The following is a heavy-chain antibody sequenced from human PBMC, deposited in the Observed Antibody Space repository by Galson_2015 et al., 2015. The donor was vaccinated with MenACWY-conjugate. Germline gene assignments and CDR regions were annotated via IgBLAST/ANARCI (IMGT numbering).Heavy chain of an antibody. CDR3: AGYDFWSGYYPIDY. V-gene: IGHV3-7*03. CDR1: GFTFSSYW. CDR2: IKQDGSEK. J-gene: IGHJ4*02. D-gene: IGHD3-3*01. Sequence: SLRLSCAASGFTFSSYWMSWVRQAPGKGLEWVANIKQDGSEKYYVDSVKGRFTISRDNAKNSLYLQMNSLRAEDTAVYYCAGYDFWSGYYPIDYWGQGTLVTVSS.